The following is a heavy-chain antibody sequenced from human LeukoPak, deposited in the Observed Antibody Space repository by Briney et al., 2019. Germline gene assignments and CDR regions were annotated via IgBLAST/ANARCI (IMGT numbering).Heavy chain of an antibody. CDR3: TRSDCSSGRCPGFDN. V-gene: IGHV6-1*01. D-gene: IGHD6-19*01. Sequence: SQTLSLTCVISGDSVSSNSAAWNWIRQSPSRGLEWLGRTYYRSKWFINYAPSVKSRIIINPDTPKNQVSLQLNSVTPEDTAVYYCTRSDCSSGRCPGFDNWGQGTLVTVSS. CDR2: TYYRSKWFI. CDR1: GDSVSSNSAA. J-gene: IGHJ4*02.